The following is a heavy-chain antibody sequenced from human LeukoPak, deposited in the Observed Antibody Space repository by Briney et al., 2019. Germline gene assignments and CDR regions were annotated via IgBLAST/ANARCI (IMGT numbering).Heavy chain of an antibody. D-gene: IGHD5-18*01. CDR2: ISGSGGST. CDR1: GFTFSSYG. J-gene: IGHJ4*02. Sequence: GGSLRLSCTASGFTFSSYGMSWVRQAPGKGLEWVSTISGSGGSTYYADSVKGRFTISRDNSKNTLYLQMNSLRAEDTAVYYCAKHSGPSGYSYGYYFDYWGQGTLVTVSS. CDR3: AKHSGPSGYSYGYYFDY. V-gene: IGHV3-23*01.